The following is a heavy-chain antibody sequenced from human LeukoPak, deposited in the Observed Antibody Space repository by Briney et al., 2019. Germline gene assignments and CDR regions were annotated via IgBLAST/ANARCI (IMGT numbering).Heavy chain of an antibody. D-gene: IGHD1-26*01. CDR1: GFTFSSYG. J-gene: IGHJ4*02. CDR3: AKDRKSGSKKVYYFDY. Sequence: QPGGSLRLSCAASGFTFSSYGMHWVRQAPGKGLEWVAVIRYDGSNKYYADSVKGRFTISRDNSKNTLYLQMNSLRAEDTAVYYCAKDRKSGSKKVYYFDYWGQGTLVTVSS. CDR2: IRYDGSNK. V-gene: IGHV3-30*02.